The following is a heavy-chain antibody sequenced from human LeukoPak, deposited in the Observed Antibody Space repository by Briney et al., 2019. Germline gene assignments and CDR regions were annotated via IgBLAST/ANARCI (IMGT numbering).Heavy chain of an antibody. CDR2: ISGSGGST. V-gene: IGHV3-23*01. D-gene: IGHD3-10*01. Sequence: GGSLRHSCAASGFTFSSYAMSWVRQAPGKGLEWVSAISGSGGSTYYADSVKGRFTISRDNSKNTLYLQMNSLRAEDTAVYYCANRGGSGSYSADYWGQGTLVTVSS. CDR3: ANRGGSGSYSADY. CDR1: GFTFSSYA. J-gene: IGHJ4*02.